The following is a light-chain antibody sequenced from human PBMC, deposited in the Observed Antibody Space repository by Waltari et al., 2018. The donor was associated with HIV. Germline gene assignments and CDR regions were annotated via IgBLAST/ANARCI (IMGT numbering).Light chain of an antibody. CDR1: SSNIGAGYD. CDR2: RNR. CDR3: QSYDSNLSGL. J-gene: IGLJ2*01. V-gene: IGLV1-40*01. Sequence: SELTQPPSVSAAPGQRVTISCTGSSSNIGAGYDVHWYQQVPGRAPKVRSYRNRNRPSGVPSRFAGSKSGASAALIITGLQSEDEADYYCQSYDSNLSGLFGGGTKVTVL.